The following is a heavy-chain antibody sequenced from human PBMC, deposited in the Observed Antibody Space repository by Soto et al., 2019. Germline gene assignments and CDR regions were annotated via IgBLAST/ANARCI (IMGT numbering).Heavy chain of an antibody. D-gene: IGHD6-19*01. J-gene: IGHJ4*02. Sequence: ASLKVSCKASGYPFTSYAIPWVRQAPGQRLEWMGWINAGNGNTKYSQKFQGRVTITRDTSASTAYMELSSLRSEDTAVYYCARDLGKGVAVAGAYFDYWGQGTLVTVSS. V-gene: IGHV1-3*01. CDR1: GYPFTSYA. CDR2: INAGNGNT. CDR3: ARDLGKGVAVAGAYFDY.